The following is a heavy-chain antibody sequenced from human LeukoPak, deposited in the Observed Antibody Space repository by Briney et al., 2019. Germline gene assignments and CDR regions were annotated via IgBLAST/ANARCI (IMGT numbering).Heavy chain of an antibody. J-gene: IGHJ6*03. Sequence: ASVKVSCRASGYTFTSYDINWVRQAPGQGLEWMGWISAYNGNTNYAQKLQGRVTMTTDTSTSTAYMELRSLRSDDTAVYYCARLQDYYYYYMDVWGKGTTVTVSS. V-gene: IGHV1-18*01. CDR3: ARLQDYYYYYMDV. CDR2: ISAYNGNT. CDR1: GYTFTSYD. D-gene: IGHD4-11*01.